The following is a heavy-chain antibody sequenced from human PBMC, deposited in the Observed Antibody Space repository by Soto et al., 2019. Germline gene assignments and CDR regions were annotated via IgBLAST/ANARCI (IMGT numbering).Heavy chain of an antibody. CDR3: AKGLVSGRFSYGQGGMDV. J-gene: IGHJ6*02. Sequence: GGSLRLSCAVSGFTFSSYAMSWVRQAPGKGLEWVSAISGSGGSTYYADSVKGRFTISRDNSKNTLYLQMNSLRAEDTAVYYCAKGLVSGRFSYGQGGMDVWGQGTTVTVSS. CDR2: ISGSGGST. CDR1: GFTFSSYA. D-gene: IGHD5-18*01. V-gene: IGHV3-23*01.